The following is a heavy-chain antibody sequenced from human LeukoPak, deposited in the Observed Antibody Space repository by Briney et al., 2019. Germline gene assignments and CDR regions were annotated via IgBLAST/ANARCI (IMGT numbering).Heavy chain of an antibody. CDR2: VSNDGTKK. CDR1: GFTFSNYA. Sequence: PGGSLRLSCAASGFTFSNYAMHWVRQAPGKGLEWVAVVSNDGTKKDYADSVKGRFTISRDNSKNTQYLQMNSLRAEDTAVYYCARGARKGDDYGGFFDYWGQGTLVTVSS. J-gene: IGHJ4*02. CDR3: ARGARKGDDYGGFFDY. V-gene: IGHV3-30*04. D-gene: IGHD4-17*01.